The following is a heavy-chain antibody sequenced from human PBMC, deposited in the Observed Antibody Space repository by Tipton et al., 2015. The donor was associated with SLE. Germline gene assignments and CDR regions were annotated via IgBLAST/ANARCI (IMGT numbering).Heavy chain of an antibody. V-gene: IGHV4-39*01. CDR3: ARGPDCSGGNCYSKYFQH. J-gene: IGHJ1*01. CDR1: GGSISSSSYY. Sequence: LRLSCTVSGGSISSSSYYWGWIRQPPGKGLEWIGSIYYSGSTYYNPSLKSRVTISVDTSKNQFSLKLSSVTAADTAVYYCARGPDCSGGNCYSKYFQHWGQGTLVTVSS. D-gene: IGHD2-15*01. CDR2: IYYSGST.